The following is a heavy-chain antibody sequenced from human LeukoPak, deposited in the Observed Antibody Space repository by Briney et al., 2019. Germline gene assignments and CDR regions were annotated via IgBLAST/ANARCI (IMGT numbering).Heavy chain of an antibody. D-gene: IGHD1-26*01. Sequence: RSLRLSCAASGFTFSTYAMSWVRQAPGKGLEWVSAISAGGATMYHADSVKGRFTISRDNSKNTLYLQINSLRAEDTAVYYCAKDSGGTYFYYYYYMDVWGKGTTVTVSS. CDR2: ISAGGATM. CDR1: GFTFSTYA. CDR3: AKDSGGTYFYYYYYMDV. V-gene: IGHV3-23*01. J-gene: IGHJ6*03.